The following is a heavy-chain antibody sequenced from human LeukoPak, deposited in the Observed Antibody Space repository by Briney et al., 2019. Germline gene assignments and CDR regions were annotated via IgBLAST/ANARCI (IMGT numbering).Heavy chain of an antibody. CDR3: ARETDSYPDY. CDR1: GFTFSSYA. V-gene: IGHV3-64*01. J-gene: IGHJ4*02. Sequence: GGSLRLSCAASGFTFSSYAMHWVRQAPGKGLEYVSAISSNGGSTYYANSVKGRFTISRDNSKNTLYLQMGSLRAEDMAVYYCARETDSYPDYWGQGTLVTVSS. CDR2: ISSNGGST. D-gene: IGHD5-18*01.